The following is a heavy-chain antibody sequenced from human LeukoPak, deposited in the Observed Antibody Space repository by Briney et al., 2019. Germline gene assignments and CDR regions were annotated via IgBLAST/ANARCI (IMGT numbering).Heavy chain of an antibody. CDR2: ISSESAHI. D-gene: IGHD6-19*01. J-gene: IGHJ4*02. V-gene: IGHV3-21*06. CDR3: ARFETVAAKPFEY. CDR1: GFAFSSYS. Sequence: GGSLRLSCAASGFAFSSYSMNWVRQAPGKGLEWVSSISSESAHILYAEPVKGRFTISRDNAENLLYLQMNSLRAEDTAVYYCARFETVAAKPFEYWGQGTLVTVSS.